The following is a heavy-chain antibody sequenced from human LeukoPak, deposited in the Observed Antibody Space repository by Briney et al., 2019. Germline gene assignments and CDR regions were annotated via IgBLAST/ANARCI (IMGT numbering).Heavy chain of an antibody. CDR1: GFTSDDYA. Sequence: GGSLRLSCAASGFTSDDYAMHWVRQAPGKGLEWVSLITWEGGSTYYADSVKGRFTISRDNNKNSLSLQMNSLRAEDTAVYYCARFDGDYDYWGQGTLVTVSS. CDR3: ARFDGDYDY. CDR2: ITWEGGST. J-gene: IGHJ4*02. V-gene: IGHV3-43D*03. D-gene: IGHD4-17*01.